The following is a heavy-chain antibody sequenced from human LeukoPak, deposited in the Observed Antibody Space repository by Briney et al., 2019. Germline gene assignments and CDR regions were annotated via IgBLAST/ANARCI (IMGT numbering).Heavy chain of an antibody. D-gene: IGHD3-3*01. CDR2: ISSSSSYI. V-gene: IGHV3-21*01. Sequence: GGSLRLSCAASGFIFSSYNMNWVRQAPGKGLEWVSSISSSSSYIYYADSLKGRFTISRDNAKNSLYLQMNSLRAEDTAVYYCARDQFGVVIDWGQGTLVTVSS. CDR3: ARDQFGVVID. J-gene: IGHJ4*02. CDR1: GFIFSSYN.